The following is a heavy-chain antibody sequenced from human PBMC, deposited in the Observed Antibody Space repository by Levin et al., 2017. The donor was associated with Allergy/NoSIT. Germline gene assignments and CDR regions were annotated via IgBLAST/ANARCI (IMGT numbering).Heavy chain of an antibody. CDR3: ATPFIDVSAVTDFTH. Sequence: GGSLRLSCAASAYTFSGEWIHWVRQAPGKGLVWVSGINKDGSGTYYADSVKGRSTISRDNAKKTVYLQMNNLRAVDTAVYYCATPFIDVSAVTDFTHWGQGTLVTVSS. CDR2: INKDGSGT. V-gene: IGHV3-74*01. CDR1: AYTFSGEW. J-gene: IGHJ4*02. D-gene: IGHD5-18*01.